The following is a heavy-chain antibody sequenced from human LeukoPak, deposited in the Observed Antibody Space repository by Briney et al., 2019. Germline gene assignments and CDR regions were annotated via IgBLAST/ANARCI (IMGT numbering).Heavy chain of an antibody. J-gene: IGHJ4*02. V-gene: IGHV4-34*01. Sequence: PSETLSLTCAVYGGSFSGYYWSWIRQPPGKGLEWIGEINHSGSTNYNPSLKSRVTISLDTSKNQSTLKLSSVTAADMAVYYCARASRGYCSGGSCVYYFDYWGQGTLVTVSS. CDR3: ARASRGYCSGGSCVYYFDY. D-gene: IGHD2-15*01. CDR1: GGSFSGYY. CDR2: INHSGST.